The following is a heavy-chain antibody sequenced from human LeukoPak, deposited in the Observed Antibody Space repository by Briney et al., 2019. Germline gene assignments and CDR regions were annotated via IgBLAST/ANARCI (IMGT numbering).Heavy chain of an antibody. Sequence: SETLSLTCIVSGVSISNYYWSWIRQPPGKGLEWIGYVYNSGRTSYNPYLKGRVPISADMPKNQFSLKLTSVTAADTAVYYCARGYFYWGQGALVTVSS. CDR3: ARGYFY. CDR1: GVSISNYY. V-gene: IGHV4-4*08. J-gene: IGHJ4*02. D-gene: IGHD3-9*01. CDR2: VYNSGRT.